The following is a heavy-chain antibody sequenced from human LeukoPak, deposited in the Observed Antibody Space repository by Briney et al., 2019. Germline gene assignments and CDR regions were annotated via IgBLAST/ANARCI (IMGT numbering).Heavy chain of an antibody. CDR1: GFTLITND. Sequence: TGGSLRLSCAASGFTLITNDMTWVRQAPGKGLEWVSVIYSDGNTKYADSVQGRFTISRDNSKNTLYLEMNSLSPDDTAVYYCARGVEPLAANTLAYWGQGTLVTVCS. CDR3: ARGVEPLAANTLAY. D-gene: IGHD1-14*01. V-gene: IGHV3-53*01. J-gene: IGHJ4*02. CDR2: IYSDGNT.